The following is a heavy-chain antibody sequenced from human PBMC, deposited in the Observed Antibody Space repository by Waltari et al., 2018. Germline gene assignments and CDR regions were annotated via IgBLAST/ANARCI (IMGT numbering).Heavy chain of an antibody. Sequence: QVQLQESGPGLVKPSETLSLTCTVSGGSISSYSWSWIRQPAGKGLEWIGRIYTSGSTTYNPSIKSRVIVSVDTSKNQFSLKLTSVTAADTAVYYCARDIRPGRAAAGKYYYYMDVWGKGTTVTISS. J-gene: IGHJ6*03. CDR2: IYTSGST. CDR3: ARDIRPGRAAAGKYYYYMDV. V-gene: IGHV4-4*07. CDR1: GGSISSYS. D-gene: IGHD6-13*01.